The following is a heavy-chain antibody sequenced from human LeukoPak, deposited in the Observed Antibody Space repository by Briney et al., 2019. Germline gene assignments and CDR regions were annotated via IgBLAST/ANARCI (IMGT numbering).Heavy chain of an antibody. V-gene: IGHV4-59*01. Sequence: SETLSLTCTVSGVSIRRYPWTSVRQPPGKGLEWIGFISNSAITDYNPSLKSRVTISIDTSKNQFSLKLNSVTAADTAVYYCASVSDCGSGCYYSDYCGYWGRGTLVTVSS. CDR1: GVSIRRYP. D-gene: IGHD3-10*01. J-gene: IGHJ4*02. CDR2: ISNSAIT. CDR3: ASVSDCGSGCYYSDYCGY.